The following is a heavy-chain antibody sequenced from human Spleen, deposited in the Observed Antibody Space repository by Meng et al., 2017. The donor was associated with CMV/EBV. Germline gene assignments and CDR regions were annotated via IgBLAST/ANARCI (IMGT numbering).Heavy chain of an antibody. CDR2: INPNSGGT. V-gene: IGHV1-2*02. Sequence: ASVKVSCKASGYTFTGYYMHWVRQAPGQGLEWMGWINPNSGGTNYAQKFQGRVTMTRDPSISTAYMELSRLRSDDTAVYYCARTSTVTTYGMDVWGQGTTVTVSS. CDR1: GYTFTGYY. J-gene: IGHJ6*02. D-gene: IGHD4-17*01. CDR3: ARTSTVTTYGMDV.